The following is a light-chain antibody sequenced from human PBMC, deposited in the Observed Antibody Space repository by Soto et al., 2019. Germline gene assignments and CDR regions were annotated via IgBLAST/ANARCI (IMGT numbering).Light chain of an antibody. V-gene: IGLV2-14*03. CDR3: SSYTTRNTRQRV. Sequence: QSALTQPASVSGSPGQSITISCTGTSSDVGGYNYVSWYQHHPGKAPKLFIYDVSNRPSGVSNRFSGSKSDNTASLTISGLEAEDEADYYCSSYTTRNTRQRVFGTGTKVTVL. CDR2: DVS. CDR1: SSDVGGYNY. J-gene: IGLJ1*01.